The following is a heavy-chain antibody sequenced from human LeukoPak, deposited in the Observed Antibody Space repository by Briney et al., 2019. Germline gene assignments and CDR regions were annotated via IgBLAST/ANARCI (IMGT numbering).Heavy chain of an antibody. J-gene: IGHJ4*02. CDR2: IRQDGRET. CDR1: GFTFTNYW. Sequence: GGSLRLSCAASGFTFTNYWMTWVRQAPGKGPEGVANIRQDGRETNYVDSVRGRFTIARGNTKNSLYLQMTSLRGEDTAVYYCASRAGKPGNTPWCFDYWGQGALVTVSS. CDR3: ASRAGKPGNTPWCFDY. V-gene: IGHV3-7*01. D-gene: IGHD1-7*01.